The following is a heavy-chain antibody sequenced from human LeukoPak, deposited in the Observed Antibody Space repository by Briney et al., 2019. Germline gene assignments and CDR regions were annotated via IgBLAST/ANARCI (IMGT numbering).Heavy chain of an antibody. CDR3: ARHDGSTAIPGFDY. Sequence: SETLSLTCTVSGGSISSYYWSWIRQPPGKGLEWIGYIYYSGSTNYNPSLKSRVTISVDASKNQSSLKLSSVTAADTAVYYCARHDGSTAIPGFDYWGQGTLVTVSS. CDR2: IYYSGST. V-gene: IGHV4-59*08. J-gene: IGHJ4*02. D-gene: IGHD2-2*02. CDR1: GGSISSYY.